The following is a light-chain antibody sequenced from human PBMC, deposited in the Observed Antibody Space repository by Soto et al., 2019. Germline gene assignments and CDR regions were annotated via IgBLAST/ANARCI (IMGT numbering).Light chain of an antibody. CDR3: QQYNNWSPIT. Sequence: EIVMTQSPATLSVSPGERATLSCRASQSVSSNLAWYQQKPGQAPRLLIYGASTRATGIPDRFSGSGSGTEFTLTISSQQSEDFAVYYCQQYNNWSPITFGQGTKREIK. J-gene: IGKJ2*01. CDR2: GAS. CDR1: QSVSSN. V-gene: IGKV3-15*01.